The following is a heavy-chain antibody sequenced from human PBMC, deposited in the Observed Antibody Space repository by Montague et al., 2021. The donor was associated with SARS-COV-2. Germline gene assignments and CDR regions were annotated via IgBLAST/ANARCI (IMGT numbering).Heavy chain of an antibody. J-gene: IGHJ4*02. V-gene: IGHV4-31*03. D-gene: IGHD3-3*01. CDR3: ARAGITIFGSVTNFDY. CDR2: IYYSGST. Sequence: TLSLTCTVSGGSISSGGYYWGWIRQHPGKGLEWIGYIYYSGSTYYNPSLKSRVTISVDTSKNQFSLKLSSVTAADTAVYYCARAGITIFGSVTNFDYWGQGTLVTVSS. CDR1: GGSISSGGYY.